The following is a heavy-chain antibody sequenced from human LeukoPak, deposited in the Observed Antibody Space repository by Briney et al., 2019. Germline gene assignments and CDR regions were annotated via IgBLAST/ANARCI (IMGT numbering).Heavy chain of an antibody. V-gene: IGHV3-23*01. J-gene: IGHJ5*01. CDR1: GFTFSTYA. CDR2: ISRNGDNT. Sequence: PGGSLRLSCVASGFTFSTYAMSWVRQAPGKGLEWVSPISRNGDNTFYADSVKGRFTISRDNSKNTLYLQMNSLRAEDTAVYYCASWDGSHSSGWYGFWGLGTLVTVSS. CDR3: ASWDGSHSSGWYGF. D-gene: IGHD6-19*01.